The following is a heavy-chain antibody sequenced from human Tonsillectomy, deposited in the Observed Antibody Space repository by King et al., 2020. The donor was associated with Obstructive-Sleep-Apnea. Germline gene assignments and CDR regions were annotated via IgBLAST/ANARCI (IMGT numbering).Heavy chain of an antibody. V-gene: IGHV3-23*04. CDR3: AKRVDTAMVFDY. CDR2: IKTGGGTT. Sequence: VQLVESGGGLVQPGGSLRLSCAASGFTFSNYAMSWVRQAPGKGLDWVSAIKTGGGTTYYADSVKGRFTISRDNSKNTLYLQMNSLRAEDTAVYYCAKRVDTAMVFDYWGQGTLVTVSS. D-gene: IGHD5-18*01. CDR1: GFTFSNYA. J-gene: IGHJ4*02.